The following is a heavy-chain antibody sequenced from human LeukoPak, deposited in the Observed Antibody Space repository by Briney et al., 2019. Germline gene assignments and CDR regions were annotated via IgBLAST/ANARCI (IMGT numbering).Heavy chain of an antibody. D-gene: IGHD3-22*01. CDR3: AKGLLQVDY. CDR1: GFTFSSYD. Sequence: GGSLRLSCAASGFTFSSYDMTWVRQAPGKGLEWVSTISGSGGRTYYADSVKGRFTISRDNSKNTLYLQMNSLRAEDTAVYYCAKGLLQVDYWGQGTLVTVSS. J-gene: IGHJ4*02. V-gene: IGHV3-23*01. CDR2: ISGSGGRT.